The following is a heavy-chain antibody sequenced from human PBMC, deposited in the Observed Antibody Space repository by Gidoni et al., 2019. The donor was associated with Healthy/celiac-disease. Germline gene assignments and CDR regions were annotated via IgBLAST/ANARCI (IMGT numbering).Heavy chain of an antibody. CDR1: GFTFSSYA. CDR3: ARASSGSTALDY. J-gene: IGHJ4*02. V-gene: IGHV3-30-3*01. D-gene: IGHD2-15*01. CDR2: ISYDGSNK. Sequence: AASGFTFSSYAMPWVRQAPGKGLEWVAGISYDGSNKCYADSVKGRFTISRDNSKNALYLQMNSLRAEDTAVYYCARASSGSTALDYWGQGTLVTVSS.